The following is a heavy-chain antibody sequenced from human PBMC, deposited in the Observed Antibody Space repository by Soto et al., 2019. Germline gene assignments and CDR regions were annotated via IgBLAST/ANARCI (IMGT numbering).Heavy chain of an antibody. CDR2: INHSGST. D-gene: IGHD3-10*01. V-gene: IGHV4-34*01. Sequence: SETLSLTCAVYGGSFSGYYWSWIRQPPGKGLKWIGEINHSGSTNYNPSLKSRVTISVDTSKNQFSLKLSSVTAADTAVYYCARGQAFGELLWWFDPWGQGTLVTVSS. J-gene: IGHJ5*02. CDR1: GGSFSGYY. CDR3: ARGQAFGELLWWFDP.